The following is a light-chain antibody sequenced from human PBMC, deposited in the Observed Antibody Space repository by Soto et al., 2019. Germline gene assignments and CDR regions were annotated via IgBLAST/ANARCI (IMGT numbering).Light chain of an antibody. CDR1: SSNTGAGYD. CDR2: NNR. Sequence: QSVLTQSPSVSGAPGQRVTISCTGSSSNTGAGYDVHWYQQFPGTAPKLLIYNNRNRPSGVPDRFSGSKSGTSASLAITGLQAEDEPDYYCQSYDSSLSAWVFGGGTKLTVL. CDR3: QSYDSSLSAWV. V-gene: IGLV1-40*01. J-gene: IGLJ3*02.